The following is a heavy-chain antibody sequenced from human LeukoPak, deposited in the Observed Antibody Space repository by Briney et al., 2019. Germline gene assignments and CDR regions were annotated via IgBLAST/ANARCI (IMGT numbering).Heavy chain of an antibody. CDR3: ARDLGDYDFWSGNNWFDP. Sequence: GGSLRLSCAASGFTFSSYWMSWVRQAPGKGLEWVANIKQDGSEKYYVDSVKGRFTISRDNAKNSLYLQMNSLRAEDTAVYYCARDLGDYDFWSGNNWFDPWGQGALVTVSS. V-gene: IGHV3-7*01. CDR2: IKQDGSEK. D-gene: IGHD3-3*01. CDR1: GFTFSSYW. J-gene: IGHJ5*02.